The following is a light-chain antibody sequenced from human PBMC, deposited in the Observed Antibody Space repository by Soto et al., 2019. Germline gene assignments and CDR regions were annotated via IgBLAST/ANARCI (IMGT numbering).Light chain of an antibody. J-gene: IGKJ1*01. CDR1: QGIRTD. Sequence: AIQMTQSPSSLSASVGDRVTITCRASQGIRTDLGWYQQKPGKVPKLLIYAASRLQSWVPSRFSGSGSGTDFTLDISSLQPEDFATYYCLQDFYFPWTFGQGTKVELK. CDR2: AAS. CDR3: LQDFYFPWT. V-gene: IGKV1-6*01.